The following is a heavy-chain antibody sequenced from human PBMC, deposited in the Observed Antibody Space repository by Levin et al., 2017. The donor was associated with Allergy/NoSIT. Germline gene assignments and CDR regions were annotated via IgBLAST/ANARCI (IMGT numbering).Heavy chain of an antibody. Sequence: SGPTLVKPTQTLTLTCTFSGFSLTTDGVGVGWIRQPPGKALEWLAIIYWDDDKRYRPSLKSRLTIAKDTSKNQVVLTMTNMDPVDTATYYCALRPQNFGSGSYLAWGQGTLVTVSS. CDR3: ALRPQNFGSGSYLA. V-gene: IGHV2-5*02. CDR2: IYWDDDK. J-gene: IGHJ4*02. D-gene: IGHD3-10*01. CDR1: GFSLTTDGVG.